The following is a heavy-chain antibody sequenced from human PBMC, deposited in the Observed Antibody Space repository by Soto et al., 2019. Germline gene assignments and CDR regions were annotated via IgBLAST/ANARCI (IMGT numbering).Heavy chain of an antibody. CDR2: ISAYNGNT. CDR1: GYTFTSYG. V-gene: IGHV1-18*01. CDR3: ARDWAVVPAAMTEVGYYYGMDV. J-gene: IGHJ6*02. D-gene: IGHD2-2*01. Sequence: ASVKVSCEASGYTFTSYGISWVRQAPGQGLEWMGWISAYNGNTNYAQKLQGRVTMTTDTSTSTAYMELRSLRSDDTAVYYCARDWAVVPAAMTEVGYYYGMDVWGQGTTVTVSS.